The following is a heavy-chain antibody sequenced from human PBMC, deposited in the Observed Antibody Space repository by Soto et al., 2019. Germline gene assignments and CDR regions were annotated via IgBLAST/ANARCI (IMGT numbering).Heavy chain of an antibody. V-gene: IGHV3-23*01. CDR3: AGRPDCSSTSGYYWFDP. CDR1: GFTFSSYA. J-gene: IGHJ5*02. D-gene: IGHD2-2*01. CDR2: ISGSGGST. Sequence: EVQLLESGGGLVQPGGSLRLSCAASGFTFSSYAMSWVRQAPGKGLEWVSAISGSGGSTYYADSVKGRFTISRDNSKNTLYLQMNSLRAEDTAVYYCAGRPDCSSTSGYYWFDPWGQGTLVTVSS.